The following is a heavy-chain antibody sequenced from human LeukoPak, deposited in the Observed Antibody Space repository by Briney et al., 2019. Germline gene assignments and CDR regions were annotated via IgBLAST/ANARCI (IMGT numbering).Heavy chain of an antibody. CDR2: IYTSGST. V-gene: IGHV4-4*07. CDR1: GGSISSYY. Sequence: SETLSLTCTVSGGSISSYYWSWIRQPAGKGLEWIGRIYTSGSTNYNPSLKSRVTISVDKSKKQFSLKLSSVTAADTAVYYCARDRQWPPSDWGQGTLVTVSS. CDR3: ARDRQWPPSD. D-gene: IGHD6-19*01. J-gene: IGHJ4*02.